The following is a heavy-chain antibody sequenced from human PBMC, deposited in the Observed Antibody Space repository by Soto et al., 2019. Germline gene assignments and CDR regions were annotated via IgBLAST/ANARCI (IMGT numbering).Heavy chain of an antibody. J-gene: IGHJ6*02. CDR1: GFTFNSYA. CDR3: ARGDRGGSGSPASYYYSGLDV. D-gene: IGHD3-10*01. V-gene: IGHV3-23*01. CDR2: VSAGGDMT. Sequence: DVQVLESGGDLVQPGGSLRLSCAASGFTFNSYAMSWVRQAPGKGLEWVSSVSAGGDMTYYSDSVKGRFTISRDNSNNALFLQKNRLRIQDTALYYCARGDRGGSGSPASYYYSGLDVWGQGTTVTVS.